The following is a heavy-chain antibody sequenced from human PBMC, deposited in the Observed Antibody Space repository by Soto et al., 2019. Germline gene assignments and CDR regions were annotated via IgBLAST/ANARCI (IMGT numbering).Heavy chain of an antibody. CDR1: PFTFTSSA. J-gene: IGHJ4*02. CDR3: AARSYYDSNEFEY. CDR2: IFVGSGNT. D-gene: IGHD3-22*01. Sequence: GASVNVSCKASPFTFTSSAVQWVRQARGQRLEWIGWIFVGSGNTNYAQKFQERVTITRDMSTSTAYMELRSLRSEDTGPYYSAARSYYDSNEFEYWGQGTLVTVSS. V-gene: IGHV1-58*01.